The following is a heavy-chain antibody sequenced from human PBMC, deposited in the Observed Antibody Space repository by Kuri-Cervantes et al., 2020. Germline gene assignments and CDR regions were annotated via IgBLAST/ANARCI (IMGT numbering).Heavy chain of an antibody. Sequence: SQTLTLTCAVYGGSFSGYYWSWIRQPPGKGLEWIGEINHSGSTNYNPSLKSRVTISRDNAKNSLYLQMNSLRAEDTAVYYCARMPHIVGATPVYYYYGMYVWGQGTTVTVSS. CDR2: INHSGST. CDR1: GGSFSGYY. J-gene: IGHJ6*02. V-gene: IGHV4-34*01. CDR3: ARMPHIVGATPVYYYYGMYV. D-gene: IGHD1-26*01.